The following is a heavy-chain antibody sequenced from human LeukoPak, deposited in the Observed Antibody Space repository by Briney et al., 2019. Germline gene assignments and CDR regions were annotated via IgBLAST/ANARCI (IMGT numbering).Heavy chain of an antibody. J-gene: IGHJ3*02. Sequence: GASVKVSCKSSGYTFTGFYMHWVRQAPGQGLECMGWINPNSGGTRYAQKFQARVTMTRDTSISTAYMELSSLRSDDTAVYYCARQYSSGWQNIDTFNIWGQGTMVTVSS. V-gene: IGHV1-2*02. CDR3: ARQYSSGWQNIDTFNI. CDR2: INPNSGGT. D-gene: IGHD6-19*01. CDR1: GYTFTGFY.